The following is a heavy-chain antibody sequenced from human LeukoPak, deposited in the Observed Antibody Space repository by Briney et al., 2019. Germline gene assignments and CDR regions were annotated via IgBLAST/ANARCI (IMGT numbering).Heavy chain of an antibody. V-gene: IGHV3-23*01. D-gene: IGHD3-10*01. Sequence: HSGGSLRLSCAASGFTFSSYAMSWVRQAPGKGLEWVSGLTGSGGNTYYADSVKGRFTISRDNSKNTLSPQMNSLRAEDAAVYYCVKFRGIQHYNYHMDVWGKGTTVTVSS. CDR2: LTGSGGNT. J-gene: IGHJ6*03. CDR3: VKFRGIQHYNYHMDV. CDR1: GFTFSSYA.